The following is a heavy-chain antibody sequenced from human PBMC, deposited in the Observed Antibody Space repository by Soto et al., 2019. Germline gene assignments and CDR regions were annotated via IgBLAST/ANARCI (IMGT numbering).Heavy chain of an antibody. Sequence: QVQLHQWGAGRLKPSETLSLTCAVYGGSFSGYYWSWVRQSPGRGLEWIGEINNSGSTEYNSSLKRRLTISVDTSKNQFSLRLTSVTAADTAVYYCARAHTVATLFDGSKRGWSKFDYWGLGTLVTVSS. CDR3: ARAHTVATLFDGSKRGWSKFDY. CDR2: INNSGST. D-gene: IGHD2-21*01. J-gene: IGHJ4*02. V-gene: IGHV4-34*01. CDR1: GGSFSGYY.